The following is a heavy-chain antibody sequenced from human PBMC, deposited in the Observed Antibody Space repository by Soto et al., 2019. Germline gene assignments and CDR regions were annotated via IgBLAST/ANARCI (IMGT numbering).Heavy chain of an antibody. Sequence: SETLSLTCTVSGGSISSSSYYWGWIRQPPGKGLEWIGSVFYSGNTYYNPSLQSRVTISVDTSKNQFSLKLSSVTAADTAVYYCAGFWSGYSIYFQHWGQGTLVTVSS. CDR1: GGSISSSSYY. CDR3: AGFWSGYSIYFQH. D-gene: IGHD3-3*01. CDR2: VFYSGNT. J-gene: IGHJ1*01. V-gene: IGHV4-39*01.